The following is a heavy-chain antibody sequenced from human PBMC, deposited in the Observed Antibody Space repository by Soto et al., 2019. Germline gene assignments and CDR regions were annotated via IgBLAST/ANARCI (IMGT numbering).Heavy chain of an antibody. Sequence: GGSLRLSCAASGFTFSSYAMSWVRQAPGKGLEWVSAISGSGGSTYYADSVKGRFTISRDNSKNTLYLQMNSLRAEDTAVYYCAKGGGDSSGLENFDYWGQGTLVTVSS. V-gene: IGHV3-23*01. J-gene: IGHJ4*02. CDR3: AKGGGDSSGLENFDY. CDR2: ISGSGGST. CDR1: GFTFSSYA. D-gene: IGHD6-19*01.